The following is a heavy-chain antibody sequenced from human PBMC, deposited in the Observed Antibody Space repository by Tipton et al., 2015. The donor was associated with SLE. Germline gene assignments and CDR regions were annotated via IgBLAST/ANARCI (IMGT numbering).Heavy chain of an antibody. D-gene: IGHD6-19*01. J-gene: IGHJ4*02. CDR2: IRYDGSNK. CDR3: ARVRAVAGLYYFDY. V-gene: IGHV3-30*02. CDR1: GFTFSSYG. Sequence: QLVQSGGGVVQPGGSLRLSCAASGFTFSSYGMHWVRQAPGKGLEWVAFIRYDGSNKYYADSVKGRFTISRDNSKNTLYLQMNSLRAEDTALYHCARVRAVAGLYYFDYWGQGTLVTVSS.